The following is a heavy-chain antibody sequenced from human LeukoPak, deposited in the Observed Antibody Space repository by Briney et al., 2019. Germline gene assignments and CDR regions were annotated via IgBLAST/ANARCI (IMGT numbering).Heavy chain of an antibody. J-gene: IGHJ4*02. V-gene: IGHV3-48*02. CDR2: ISSSSSAI. CDR3: AQKGGTDH. D-gene: IGHD2-15*01. CDR1: GFTFSRFG. Sequence: PGGSLRLSCAASGFTFSRFGMNWVRQAPGKGLEWISYISSSSSAIYYADSVKGRFTISRDNAKSSLYLLMSSLRDEDTAVYYCAQKGGTDHWGQGTLVTVSS.